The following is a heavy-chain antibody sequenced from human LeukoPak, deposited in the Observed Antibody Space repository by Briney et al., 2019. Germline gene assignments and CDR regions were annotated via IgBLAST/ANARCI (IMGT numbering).Heavy chain of an antibody. J-gene: IGHJ4*02. D-gene: IGHD2-2*01. CDR1: GFTFSSYA. CDR3: ARPSTQQEVEFRFDS. CDR2: ISYDGSNK. Sequence: GGSLRLSCAASGFTFSSYAMHWVRQAPGKGLEWVAVISYDGSNKYYADSVKGRFTISRENSKNTLDLQMNSLRAEDTAVYYCARPSTQQEVEFRFDSWGQGTLVTVSS. V-gene: IGHV3-30-3*01.